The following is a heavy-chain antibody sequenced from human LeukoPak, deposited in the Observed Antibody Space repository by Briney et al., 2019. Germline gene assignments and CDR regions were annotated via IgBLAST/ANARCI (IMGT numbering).Heavy chain of an antibody. CDR2: ISWNSGSI. CDR3: ARDRPTYYYDSSGYIDI. CDR1: GFTFDDYA. D-gene: IGHD3-22*01. J-gene: IGHJ3*02. V-gene: IGHV3-9*01. Sequence: GGSLRLSCAASGFTFDDYAMHWVRQAPGKGLEWVSGISWNSGSIGYADSVKGRFTISRDNAKNSLYLQMNSLRAEDTAVYYCARDRPTYYYDSSGYIDIWGQGTMVTVSS.